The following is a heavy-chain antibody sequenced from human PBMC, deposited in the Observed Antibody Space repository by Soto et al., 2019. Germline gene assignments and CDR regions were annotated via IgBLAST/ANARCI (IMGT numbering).Heavy chain of an antibody. J-gene: IGHJ6*02. CDR3: ARGYYYESSGYNYYYYYGMDV. CDR2: INAGNGNT. D-gene: IGHD3-22*01. Sequence: ASVKVSCKASGYTFTRYAMHWVRQAPGQRLEWMGWINAGNGNTKYSQKFQGRVTITRDTSASTDYMELSSLRPEDTAVYYCARGYYYESSGYNYYYYYGMDVWGQGTTVTVSS. CDR1: GYTFTRYA. V-gene: IGHV1-3*01.